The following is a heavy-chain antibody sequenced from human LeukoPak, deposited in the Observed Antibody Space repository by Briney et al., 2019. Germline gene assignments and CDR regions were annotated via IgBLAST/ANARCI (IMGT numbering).Heavy chain of an antibody. J-gene: IGHJ4*02. V-gene: IGHV3-21*01. Sequence: GGSLRLSCAASGFTFSTYNMTWVRQAPGKGLEWVSSISSSDSYIYYADSMKGRFTISLDNTKNSLHLQMNSLRAEDTAVYYCATGSARWGQGTLVTVSS. CDR3: ATGSAR. CDR1: GFTFSTYN. D-gene: IGHD6-25*01. CDR2: ISSSDSYI.